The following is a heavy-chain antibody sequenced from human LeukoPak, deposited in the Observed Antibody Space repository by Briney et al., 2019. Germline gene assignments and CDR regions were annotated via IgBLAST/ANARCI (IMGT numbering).Heavy chain of an antibody. Sequence: SETLSLTCTVSGGSISSYYWSWIRQPPGKGLEWIGYIYYSGSTNYNPSLKSRVTISVDTSKNQFSLKLSSVTAADTAVYYCARQQLSQLYYFDYWGKGTLVTVSS. D-gene: IGHD6-13*01. CDR2: IYYSGST. CDR3: ARQQLSQLYYFDY. J-gene: IGHJ4*02. CDR1: GGSISSYY. V-gene: IGHV4-59*01.